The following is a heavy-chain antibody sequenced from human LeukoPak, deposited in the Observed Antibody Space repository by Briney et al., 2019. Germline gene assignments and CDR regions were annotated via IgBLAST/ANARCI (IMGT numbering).Heavy chain of an antibody. CDR1: GFTFSSYW. Sequence: PGGSLRLSCAASGFTFSSYWMSWVRQAPGKGLEWVANIKQDGREKYYVDSVKGRFTISRDNAKNSLYLQMNSLRAEDTAVYYCARVGPNDDYYGSGSYYSGLYFDYWGQGTLVTVSS. J-gene: IGHJ4*02. V-gene: IGHV3-7*01. CDR3: ARVGPNDDYYGSGSYYSGLYFDY. CDR2: IKQDGREK. D-gene: IGHD3-10*01.